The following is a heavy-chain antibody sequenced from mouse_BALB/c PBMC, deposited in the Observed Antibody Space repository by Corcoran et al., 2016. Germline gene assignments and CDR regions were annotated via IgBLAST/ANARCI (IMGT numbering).Heavy chain of an antibody. Sequence: EVQLQQSGPELVKPGASVKMSCKASGYTFTSYVMHWVKQKPGQGREWIGYINPYNDGTKYNEKFKGKATLTSDKSSSTAYMELSSLTSEDSAVYYCARDGRRGYFDVWGAGTTVTVSS. CDR2: INPYNDGT. J-gene: IGHJ1*01. V-gene: IGHV1S136*01. D-gene: IGHD2-3*01. CDR3: ARDGRRGYFDV. CDR1: GYTFTSYV.